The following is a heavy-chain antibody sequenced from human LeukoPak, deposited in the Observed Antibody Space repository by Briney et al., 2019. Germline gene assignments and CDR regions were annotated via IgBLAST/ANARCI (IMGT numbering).Heavy chain of an antibody. V-gene: IGHV1-24*01. D-gene: IGHD2-2*01. Sequence: ASVKVSCKVSGYTLTELSMHWVRQAPGKGLEWMGGFDPEDGETIYAQKFQGRVTITEDTSTDTAYMELSSLRSEDTAVYYCATDPQPRYYYYGMDVWGQGTLVTVSS. J-gene: IGHJ6*02. CDR3: ATDPQPRYYYYGMDV. CDR1: GYTLTELS. CDR2: FDPEDGET.